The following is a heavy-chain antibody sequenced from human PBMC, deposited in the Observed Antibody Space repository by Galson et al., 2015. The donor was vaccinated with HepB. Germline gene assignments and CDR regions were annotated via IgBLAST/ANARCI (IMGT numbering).Heavy chain of an antibody. V-gene: IGHV5-10-1*01. CDR1: GYDFPSYW. CDR3: ARHPSQAFDI. J-gene: IGHJ3*02. CDR2: IDPRAAYT. Sequence: QSGAEVKKPGESLRISCKGFGYDFPSYWISWLRQMPGRGLEWMGRIDPRAAYTIYSPSFQGHVTISVDKSINTAYVQWSSLVASDTAMYFCARHPSQAFDIWGQGTMVTVSS.